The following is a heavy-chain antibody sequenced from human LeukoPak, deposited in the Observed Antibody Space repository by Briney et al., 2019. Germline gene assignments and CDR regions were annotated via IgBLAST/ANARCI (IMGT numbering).Heavy chain of an antibody. CDR1: GGTFSSYA. CDR3: ARGPAGNNDY. J-gene: IGHJ4*02. V-gene: IGHV1-8*02. CDR2: MNPNSGNT. Sequence: GASVKVSCKASGGTFSSYAISWVRQAPGQGLEWMGWMNPNSGNTGYAQKFQGRVTMTRNTSISTAYMELSSLRSEDTAVYYCARGPAGNNDYWGQGTLVTVSS.